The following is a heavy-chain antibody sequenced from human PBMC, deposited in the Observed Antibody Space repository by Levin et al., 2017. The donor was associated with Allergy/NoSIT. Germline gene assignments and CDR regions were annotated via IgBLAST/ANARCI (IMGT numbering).Heavy chain of an antibody. Sequence: ASVKVSCKASGYTFTGYYMHWVRQAPGQGLEWMGWINPNSGGTNYAQKFQGRVTMTRDTSISTAYMELSRLRSDDTAVYYCARDLLPSSFVVSNYDILTGYYRGDAFDIWGQGTMVTVSS. J-gene: IGHJ3*02. CDR2: INPNSGGT. CDR3: ARDLLPSSFVVSNYDILTGYYRGDAFDI. CDR1: GYTFTGYY. D-gene: IGHD3-9*01. V-gene: IGHV1-2*02.